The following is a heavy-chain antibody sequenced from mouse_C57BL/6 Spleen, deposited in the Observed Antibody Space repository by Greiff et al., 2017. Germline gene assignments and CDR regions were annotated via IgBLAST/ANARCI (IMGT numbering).Heavy chain of an antibody. D-gene: IGHD1-1*01. J-gene: IGHJ1*03. CDR2: IYPGSGST. Sequence: VQLQQPGAELVKPGASVKMSCKASGYTFTSYWITWVKQRPGQGLEWIGDIYPGSGSTNYNEKFKSKATLTVDTSSSTAYMQLSSLTSEDSAVCYCARAIGYYGSSHWYFGVWGTGTTVTVSS. CDR1: GYTFTSYW. CDR3: ARAIGYYGSSHWYFGV. V-gene: IGHV1-55*01.